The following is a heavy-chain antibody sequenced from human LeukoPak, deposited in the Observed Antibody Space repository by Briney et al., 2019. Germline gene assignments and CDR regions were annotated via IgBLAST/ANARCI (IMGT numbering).Heavy chain of an antibody. CDR2: IYSGGST. CDR3: ARDLRGSLDS. CDR1: GFTVSSNY. D-gene: IGHD3-10*01. Sequence: GRSLRLSCAASGFTVSSNYMSWARQAPGKGLEWVSVIYSGGSTYYADSVKGRFTISRDNSKNTLYLQMNSLRAEDTAVYYCARDLRGSLDSWGQGTLVTVSS. J-gene: IGHJ4*02. V-gene: IGHV3-66*01.